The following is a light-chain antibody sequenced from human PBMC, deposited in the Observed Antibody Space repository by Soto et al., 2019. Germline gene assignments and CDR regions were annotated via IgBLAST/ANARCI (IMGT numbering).Light chain of an antibody. CDR2: VAS. J-gene: IGKJ2*01. CDR1: QSVSSTY. V-gene: IGKV3-20*01. Sequence: EIVLTQSPGSLSLSPGERATLSCRASQSVSSTYLAWYQQKPGQAPRLLIYVASSRATGIPDRFSGSGSGTDFTLTISRLEPEDFAVYYCQQYGSSPYTFGQGTKLEIE. CDR3: QQYGSSPYT.